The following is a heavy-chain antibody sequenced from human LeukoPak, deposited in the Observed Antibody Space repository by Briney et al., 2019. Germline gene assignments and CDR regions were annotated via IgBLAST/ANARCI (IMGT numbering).Heavy chain of an antibody. Sequence: ASVKVSCKASGYTFTSYAMHWVRQAPGQRLEWMGWINAGNGNTKYSQKFQGRVTITRDTSASTAYMELSSLRSEDTAVYYCARELWFGEFLHYYYGMDVWGQGTTVTVSS. D-gene: IGHD3-10*01. CDR2: INAGNGNT. CDR3: ARELWFGEFLHYYYGMDV. CDR1: GYTFTSYA. V-gene: IGHV1-3*01. J-gene: IGHJ6*02.